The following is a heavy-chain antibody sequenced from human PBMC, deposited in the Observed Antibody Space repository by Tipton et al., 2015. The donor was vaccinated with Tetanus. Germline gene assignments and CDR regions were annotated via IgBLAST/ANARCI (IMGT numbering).Heavy chain of an antibody. CDR3: ARAAGFLGLTHDF. CDR1: GGSINNSAW. D-gene: IGHD2/OR15-2a*01. J-gene: IGHJ4*02. V-gene: IGHV4-4*02. Sequence: TLSLTCTVSGGSINNSAWWSWVRQPPGKGLEWIGYIYQTGTTYYNPSLKGRVTISMDRSNTQFSLRLDSLTAADTAVYYCARAAGFLGLTHDFWGRGTLVSVSS. CDR2: IYQTGTT.